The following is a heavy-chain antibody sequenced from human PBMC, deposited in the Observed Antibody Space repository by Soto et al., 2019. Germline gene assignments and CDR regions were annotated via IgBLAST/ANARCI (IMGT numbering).Heavy chain of an antibody. Sequence: GGSLRLSCAASGFTFSNYDMHWVRQATGKGLEWVSTISTAGNTYSPGSVKGRFTISRENAKNSLYLQMNSLRVDDTAVYYCARGRDSGLYYFDYWGQGTLFTVSS. CDR3: ARGRDSGLYYFDY. CDR2: ISTAGNT. J-gene: IGHJ4*02. D-gene: IGHD2-21*01. V-gene: IGHV3-13*01. CDR1: GFTFSNYD.